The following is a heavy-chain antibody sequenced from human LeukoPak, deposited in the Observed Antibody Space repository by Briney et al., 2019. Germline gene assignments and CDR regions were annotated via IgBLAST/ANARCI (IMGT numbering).Heavy chain of an antibody. D-gene: IGHD1-26*01. J-gene: IGHJ4*02. CDR3: AKGTWSYHFDY. V-gene: IGHV3-9*01. CDR2: ISWNSGSI. Sequence: PGGSLRLSCAASGFTFDDYAMHWVRQAPGKGLEWVPGISWNSGSIGYADSVKGRFTISRDNAKNSLYLQMNSLRAEDTALYYCAKGTWSYHFDYWGQGTLVTVSS. CDR1: GFTFDDYA.